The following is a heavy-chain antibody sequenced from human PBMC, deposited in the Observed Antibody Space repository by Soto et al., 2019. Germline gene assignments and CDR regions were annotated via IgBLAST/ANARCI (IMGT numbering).Heavy chain of an antibody. J-gene: IGHJ3*02. CDR3: ANSLFGDMVEDAFDI. CDR2: ISYDGGSK. D-gene: IGHD3-10*01. CDR1: GFMFSTYG. V-gene: IGHV3-30*18. Sequence: QVQLVESGGRVVQPGRSLRLSCAASGFMFSTYGMHWVRQAPGKGLEWLAVISYDGGSKYYVDSVKGRFTISRDNSKNTVYLQMNSLRTEDTAVYFCANSLFGDMVEDAFDIWGQGTMVTVSS.